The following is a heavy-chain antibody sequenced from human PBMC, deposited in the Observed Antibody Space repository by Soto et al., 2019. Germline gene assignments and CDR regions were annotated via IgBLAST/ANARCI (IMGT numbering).Heavy chain of an antibody. CDR2: ISYSGTT. CDR1: GGTITTGGHF. V-gene: IGHV4-31*03. CDR3: ARVVSGSYLDD. J-gene: IGHJ4*02. D-gene: IGHD1-26*01. Sequence: QVQLQESGPGLVKASQTLSLTCTVSGGTITTGGHFWSWIRQYPGKGLEWIGYISYSGTTHYNPTLKGRVTNSIDTSKNQFSLALSSVTAAVTAVYYCARVVSGSYLDDGGQGTVVTVSS.